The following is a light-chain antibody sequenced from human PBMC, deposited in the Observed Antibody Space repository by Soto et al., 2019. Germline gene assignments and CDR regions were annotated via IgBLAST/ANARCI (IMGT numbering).Light chain of an antibody. CDR2: EAS. Sequence: QSVLTQPASVSESPGQSITISCTGTSSDVGSHNLVSWYQQYSDKAPKLIIFEASKRPSGVSNRFSGSKSGSTASLGITGLQTGDEADYYCGTWDSSLSAWVFGGGTKLTVL. J-gene: IGLJ3*02. V-gene: IGLV2-14*02. CDR3: GTWDSSLSAWV. CDR1: SSDVGSHNL.